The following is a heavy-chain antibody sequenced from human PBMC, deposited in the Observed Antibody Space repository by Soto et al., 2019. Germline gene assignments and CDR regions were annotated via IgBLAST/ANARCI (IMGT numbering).Heavy chain of an antibody. D-gene: IGHD2-15*01. J-gene: IGHJ4*02. V-gene: IGHV3-23*01. CDR3: AKDAARTNGCYYFDY. CDR1: GYSFRTYA. CDR2: MSNSGDPT. Sequence: GGSLRLCSAASGYSFRTYAMGWVRQAPGKGLEWVSVMSNSGDPTYYAESVKGRFTIPRDNSENTLYLQMSSLSAEDAAIYYCAKDAARTNGCYYFDYWGQGTLVTVSS.